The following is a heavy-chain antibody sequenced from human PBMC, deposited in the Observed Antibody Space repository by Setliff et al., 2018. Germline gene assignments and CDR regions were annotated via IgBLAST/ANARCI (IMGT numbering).Heavy chain of an antibody. V-gene: IGHV4-34*01. CDR1: GGSFSDYW. J-gene: IGHJ2*01. D-gene: IGHD4-17*01. CDR2: IHHSGST. CDR3: ARGTKTMVINYWYFDV. Sequence: SETLSLTCAVYGGSFSDYWWSWIRQLPGKGLEWIAEIHHSGSTNFHPSLKSRFAISVDPSKNQFYLNLRSVTAADTAVYFCARGTKTMVINYWYFDVWGRGTPVTVSS.